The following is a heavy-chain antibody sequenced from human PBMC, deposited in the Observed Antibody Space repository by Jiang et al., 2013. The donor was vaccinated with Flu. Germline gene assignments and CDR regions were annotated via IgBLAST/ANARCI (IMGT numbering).Heavy chain of an antibody. CDR1: GFTFSSYS. D-gene: IGHD3-3*01. CDR2: ISSSSSYI. CDR3: ASYPYRFGVEDFDY. V-gene: IGHV3-21*01. Sequence: QLLESGGGLVKPGGSLRLSCAASGFTFSSYSMNWVRQAPGKGLEWVSSISSSSSYIYYADSVKGRFTISRDNAKNSLYLQMNSLRAEDTAVYYCASYPYRFGVEDFDYWGQGTLVTVSS. J-gene: IGHJ4*02.